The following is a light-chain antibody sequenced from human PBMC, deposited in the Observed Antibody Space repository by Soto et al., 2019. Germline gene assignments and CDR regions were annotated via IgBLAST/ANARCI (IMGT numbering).Light chain of an antibody. CDR1: SSDVGGYNY. Sequence: QSVLTQPASVSGSPGQSITISCTGTSSDVGGYNYFSWYQQHPGKAPKLMIYEVSNRPSGVSNRFSGSKSGNTASLTISGLQAEDEADYYCSSYTSSSTLVVFGGGTKLTVL. J-gene: IGLJ2*01. V-gene: IGLV2-14*01. CDR3: SSYTSSSTLVV. CDR2: EVS.